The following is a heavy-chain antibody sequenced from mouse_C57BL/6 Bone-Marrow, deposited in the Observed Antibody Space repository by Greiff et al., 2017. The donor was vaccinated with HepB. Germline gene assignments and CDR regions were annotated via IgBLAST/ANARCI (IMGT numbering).Heavy chain of an antibody. D-gene: IGHD1-1*01. Sequence: QVQLQQSGPELVKPGASVKLSCKASGYTFTSYDINWVKQRPGQGLEWIGWIYPRDGSTKYNEKFKGKSTLTVDTSSSTAYMELHSLTSEDSAVYFCSRVDYYGSSYFYWYFDVWGTGTTVTVSS. CDR3: SRVDYYGSSYFYWYFDV. J-gene: IGHJ1*03. CDR2: IYPRDGST. V-gene: IGHV1-85*01. CDR1: GYTFTSYD.